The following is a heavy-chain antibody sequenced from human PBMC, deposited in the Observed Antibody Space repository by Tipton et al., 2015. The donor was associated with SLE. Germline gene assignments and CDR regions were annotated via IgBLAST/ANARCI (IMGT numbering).Heavy chain of an antibody. CDR2: INHSGST. D-gene: IGHD3-10*01. CDR3: ARGHNVLLWFGELLDHQGHYGMDV. V-gene: IGHV4-34*01. CDR1: GGSFSGYY. J-gene: IGHJ6*02. Sequence: TLSLTCAVYGGSFSGYYWSWIRQPPGKGLEWIGEINHSGSTNYNPSLKSRVTISVDTSKNQFSLKLSSVTAADTAVYYCARGHNVLLWFGELLDHQGHYGMDVWGQGTTVTVSS.